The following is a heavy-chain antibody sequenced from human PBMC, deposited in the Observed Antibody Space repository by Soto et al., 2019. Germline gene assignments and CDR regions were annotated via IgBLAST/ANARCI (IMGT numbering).Heavy chain of an antibody. Sequence: SVKVSCKXSGGTFSSYAISWVRQAPGQGLEWMGGIIPIFGTANYAQKFQGRVTITADESTSTAYMELSSLRSEDTAVYYCARDWPYSSSSRPSWGQGTLVTVSS. CDR2: IIPIFGTA. V-gene: IGHV1-69*13. J-gene: IGHJ5*02. D-gene: IGHD6-6*01. CDR1: GGTFSSYA. CDR3: ARDWPYSSSSRPS.